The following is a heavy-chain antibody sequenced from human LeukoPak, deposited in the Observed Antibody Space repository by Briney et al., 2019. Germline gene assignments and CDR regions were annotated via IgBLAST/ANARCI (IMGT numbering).Heavy chain of an antibody. J-gene: IGHJ4*02. V-gene: IGHV4-30-4*08. D-gene: IGHD3-22*01. CDR1: GGSISSGDYY. CDR2: IYYGGST. CDR3: ARDLKGGGYYDSSGPGG. Sequence: PSETLSLTCTVSGGSISSGDYYWSWIRQPPGKGLEWIGYIYYGGSTYYNPSLKSRVTISVDTSKNKFSLKLSSVTAADTAVYYCARDLKGGGYYDSSGPGGWGQGTLVTVSS.